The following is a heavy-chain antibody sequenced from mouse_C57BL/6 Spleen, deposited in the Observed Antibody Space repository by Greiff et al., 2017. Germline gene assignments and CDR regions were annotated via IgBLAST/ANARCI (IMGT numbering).Heavy chain of an antibody. CDR3: ARGSNSYYFDY. J-gene: IGHJ2*01. D-gene: IGHD2-5*01. CDR2: IDPSDSYT. CDR1: GYTFTSYW. V-gene: IGHV1-69*01. Sequence: QVQLQQPGAELVMPGASVKLSCKASGYTFTSYWMHWVKQRPGQGLEWIGEIDPSDSYTNYNQKFKGKSTLTVDKSSSTAYMQISSLTSEDSAVYYCARGSNSYYFDYWGQCTTLTVSS.